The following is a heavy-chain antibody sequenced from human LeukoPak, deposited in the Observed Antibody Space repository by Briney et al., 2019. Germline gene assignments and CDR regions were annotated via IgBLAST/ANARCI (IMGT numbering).Heavy chain of an antibody. V-gene: IGHV5-51*01. CDR1: EYTFTTSW. Sequence: GESLKISCKGSEYTFTTSWIAWVRQMPGQGLEWMGIIFPGDSDTRYSPSFQGQVTISADKSISTAYLQWSSLKASDTAMYYCARVGTTGTRWFDPWGQGTLVIVSS. CDR3: ARVGTTGTRWFDP. D-gene: IGHD1-1*01. J-gene: IGHJ5*02. CDR2: IFPGDSDT.